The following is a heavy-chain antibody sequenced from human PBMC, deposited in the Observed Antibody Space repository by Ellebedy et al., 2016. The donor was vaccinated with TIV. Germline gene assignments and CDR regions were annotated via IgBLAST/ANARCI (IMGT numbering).Heavy chain of an antibody. CDR1: GYTFTSYD. V-gene: IGHV1-18*04. D-gene: IGHD5-24*01. CDR2: ISGYYGNT. CDR3: GRVEKWLQFPKN. Sequence: ASVKVSCKASGYTFTSYDISWVRQAPGQGLEYMGWISGYYGNTNYAQNLQGRVTMTTDTSTSTAYMELRSLPPDDTAVYFCGRVEKWLQFPKNWGQGTLVTVSS. J-gene: IGHJ4*02.